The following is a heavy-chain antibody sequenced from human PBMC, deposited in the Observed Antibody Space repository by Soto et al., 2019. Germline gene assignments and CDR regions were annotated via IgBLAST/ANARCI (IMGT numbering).Heavy chain of an antibody. V-gene: IGHV1-69*13. CDR1: GGTFSSYA. D-gene: IGHD2-15*01. CDR2: IIPIFGTA. CDR3: ARDPGVVVAAIDYYFDY. J-gene: IGHJ4*02. Sequence: SVKVSCKASGGTFSSYAISWVRQAPGQGLEWMGGIIPIFGTANYAQKFQGRVTITADESTSTAYMELSSLRSEDTAVYYCARDPGVVVAAIDYYFDYWGQGTLVTVSS.